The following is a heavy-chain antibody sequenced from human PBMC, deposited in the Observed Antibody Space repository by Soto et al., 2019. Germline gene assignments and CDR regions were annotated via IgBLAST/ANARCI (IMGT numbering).Heavy chain of an antibody. CDR2: ISGSGGST. J-gene: IGHJ4*02. V-gene: IGHV3-23*01. Sequence: EVQLLESGGGLVQPGGSLRLSCAASGFTFSSYAMSWVRQAPGKGLEWVSAISGSGGSTYYADSVKGRFTISRDNSKNTRYLQMNSRRAEDTAVYYCAKDLADYGDYGGEFDYWGQGTLVTVSS. CDR1: GFTFSSYA. CDR3: AKDLADYGDYGGEFDY. D-gene: IGHD4-17*01.